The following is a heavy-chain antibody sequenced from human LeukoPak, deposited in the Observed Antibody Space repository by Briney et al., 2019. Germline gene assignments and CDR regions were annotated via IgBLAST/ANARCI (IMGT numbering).Heavy chain of an antibody. CDR2: IYYSGST. CDR1: GDSISSGDYY. CDR3: ARHASVTPWYFDL. V-gene: IGHV4-30-4*01. Sequence: QVQLQESGPGLVKPSQTLSLTCSVSGDSISSGDYYWSWIRQPPGKGLEWIGHIYYSGSTHHNPSRKSRVTISVDTSKNQFSLKLSSVTAADTALYYCARHASVTPWYFDLWGRGTLVTVSS. J-gene: IGHJ2*01. D-gene: IGHD4-17*01.